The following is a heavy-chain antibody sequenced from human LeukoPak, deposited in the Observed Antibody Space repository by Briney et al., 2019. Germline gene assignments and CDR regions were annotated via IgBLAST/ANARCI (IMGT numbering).Heavy chain of an antibody. CDR1: EYTLTELS. D-gene: IGHD1-26*01. Sequence: VSVKVSCKVSEYTLTELSMHWVRQAPGKGLEWLGGFDPEDGEIIYAQKFQGRVTMSDDTSTDTAYMELGSLRSDDTAVYYCAADRGAYSGSYWTAFDIWGQGTMVTVSS. V-gene: IGHV1-24*01. J-gene: IGHJ3*02. CDR3: AADRGAYSGSYWTAFDI. CDR2: FDPEDGEI.